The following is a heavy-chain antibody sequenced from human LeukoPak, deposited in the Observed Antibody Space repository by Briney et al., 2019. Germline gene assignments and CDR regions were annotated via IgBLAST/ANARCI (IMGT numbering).Heavy chain of an antibody. CDR2: ISSSSSYI. V-gene: IGHV3-21*01. D-gene: IGHD5-18*01. CDR3: ARDPGYSYGKPLDY. CDR1: GFTFSSYS. Sequence: GGSLRLSCAASGFTFSSYSMNWVRQAPGKGLEWVSSISSSSSYIYYADSVKGRFTISRDNAKNSLYLQMNSLRAEDRAVYYCARDPGYSYGKPLDYWGQGTLVTVSS. J-gene: IGHJ4*02.